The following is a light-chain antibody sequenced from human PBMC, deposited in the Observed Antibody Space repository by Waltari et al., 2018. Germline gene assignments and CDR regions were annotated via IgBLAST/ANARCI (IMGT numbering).Light chain of an antibody. CDR3: AAWDDGLNGWV. V-gene: IGLV1-44*01. J-gene: IGLJ3*02. Sequence: QSVLTQPPSASGSPGQRATISCSGSRSNIGSNTVNWYQQVPGTAPKLLIYTDSQRPSGVPDRFSGSKSGTSGYLAISGLQSEDEADYYCAAWDDGLNGWVFGGRTKLTVL. CDR1: RSNIGSNT. CDR2: TDS.